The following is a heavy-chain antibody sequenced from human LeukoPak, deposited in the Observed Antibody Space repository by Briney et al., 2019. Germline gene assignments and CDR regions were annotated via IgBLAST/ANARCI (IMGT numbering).Heavy chain of an antibody. V-gene: IGHV3-23*01. J-gene: IGHJ4*02. CDR3: AKQPRSYTGSYYFEY. CDR1: AFTFSSYA. Sequence: GGSLRLSCAASAFTFSSYAMSWVRQAPGKGLEWVSVISGSGGSTYYADSVKGRFAISRDNSKNTLYLQMNSLRAEDTAVYYCAKQPRSYTGSYYFEYWGQGTPVAVSS. D-gene: IGHD5-12*01. CDR2: ISGSGGST.